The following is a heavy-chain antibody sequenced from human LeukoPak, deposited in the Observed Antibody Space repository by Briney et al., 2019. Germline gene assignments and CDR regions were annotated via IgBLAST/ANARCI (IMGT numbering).Heavy chain of an antibody. D-gene: IGHD3-22*01. CDR3: AVNYGSSSYSYDY. CDR1: GYSFTTYW. Sequence: TGESLKISCKASGYSFTTYWIAWVRQMPGKGLEWMGSIYPGDSDTKYSPSFQGQVTISAHKSITTAYLQWSSLKASDTAIYYCAVNYGSSSYSYDYWGQGILVTVSS. CDR2: IYPGDSDT. J-gene: IGHJ4*02. V-gene: IGHV5-51*01.